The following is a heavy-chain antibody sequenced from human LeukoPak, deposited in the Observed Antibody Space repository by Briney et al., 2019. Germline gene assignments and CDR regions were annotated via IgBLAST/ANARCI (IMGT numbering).Heavy chain of an antibody. CDR2: IKQDGSEK. CDR1: GFIFSRYW. J-gene: IGHJ6*02. Sequence: PGGSLRLSCAASGFIFSRYWMSWVRQAPGKGLEWAANIKQDGSEKYYVDSVKGRFTISRDNAKNSLYLQMNSLKAEDTAVYYCARGDYYYYYGMDVWGQGTTVTVSS. V-gene: IGHV3-7*05. CDR3: ARGDYYYYYGMDV.